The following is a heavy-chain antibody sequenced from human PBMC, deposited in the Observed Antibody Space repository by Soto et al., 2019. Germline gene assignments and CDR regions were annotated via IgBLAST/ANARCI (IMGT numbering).Heavy chain of an antibody. CDR1: GGSISSGGYS. CDR2: IYHSGST. Sequence: TSETLSLTCAVSGGSISSGGYSWSWIRQPPGKGLEWIGYIYHSGSTYYNPSLKSRVTISVDRSKNQFSLKLSSVTAADTAVYYCARGKAVTRLTYYYDSSGSRTLQNNWFDPWGQGTLVTVSS. CDR3: ARGKAVTRLTYYYDSSGSRTLQNNWFDP. J-gene: IGHJ5*02. V-gene: IGHV4-30-2*01. D-gene: IGHD3-22*01.